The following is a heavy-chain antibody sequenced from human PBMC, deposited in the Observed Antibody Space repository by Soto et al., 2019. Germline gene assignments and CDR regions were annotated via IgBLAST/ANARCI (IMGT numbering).Heavy chain of an antibody. CDR1: GFTFSSYW. CDR3: ARFYYDSSGYLPSPYYYYYGMDV. CDR2: IKQDGSEK. V-gene: IGHV3-7*04. D-gene: IGHD3-22*01. J-gene: IGHJ6*02. Sequence: GGSLRLSCAASGFTFSSYWMSWVRQAPGKGLEWVANIKQDGSEKYYVDSVKGRFTISRDNAKNSLYLQMNSLRAEDTAVYYCARFYYDSSGYLPSPYYYYYGMDVWGQGTAVTVSS.